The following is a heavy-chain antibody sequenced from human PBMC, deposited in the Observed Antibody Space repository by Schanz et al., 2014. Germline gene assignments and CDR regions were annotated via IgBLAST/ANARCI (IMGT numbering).Heavy chain of an antibody. V-gene: IGHV4-31*01. CDR3: SRGECSSTSCHEVAPPDD. Sequence: QVQLQESGPGLVKPSQTLSLTCTVSGASISSRDFYWSWIRQFPGKGLEWIGYISYSGRTYYSPSLKSQLTMSVDTSKNQFSLRLSSVTAADTAIYYCSRGECSSTSCHEVAPPDDWGQGTLVTVSS. CDR2: ISYSGRT. J-gene: IGHJ4*02. CDR1: GASISSRDFY. D-gene: IGHD2-2*01.